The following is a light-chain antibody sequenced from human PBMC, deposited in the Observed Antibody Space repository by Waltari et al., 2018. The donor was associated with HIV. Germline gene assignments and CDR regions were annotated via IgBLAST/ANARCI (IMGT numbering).Light chain of an antibody. V-gene: IGLV7-46*01. CDR1: TGAVTRGHH. Sequence: QAVVTKEPSLTVSPGGTVAVTCGSSTGAVTRGHHHYWFQQKPGQPPRTLIYDPTHKHSWTPARFSGSLLGGKAALTLSGALPEDEAKYYCLLSYAGARPVVFGGGTQLAVL. CDR3: LLSYAGARPVV. J-gene: IGLJ2*01. CDR2: DPT.